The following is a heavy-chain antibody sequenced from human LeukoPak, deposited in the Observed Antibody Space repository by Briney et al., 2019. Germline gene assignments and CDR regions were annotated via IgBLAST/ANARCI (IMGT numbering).Heavy chain of an antibody. Sequence: GGSLRLSCTASGFTFSSYEMSWIRQAPGKGLEWVSSIDYSGGSTHYADSVMGRFTISRDNAKNSLYLQMNSLRAEDTAVYYCASQDRGGYDGPVDYWGQGTLVTVSS. V-gene: IGHV3-23*01. CDR3: ASQDRGGYDGPVDY. D-gene: IGHD5-12*01. CDR1: GFTFSSYE. J-gene: IGHJ4*02. CDR2: IDYSGGST.